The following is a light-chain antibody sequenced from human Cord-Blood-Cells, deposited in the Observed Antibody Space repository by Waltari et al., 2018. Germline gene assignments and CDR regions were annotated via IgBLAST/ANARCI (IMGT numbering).Light chain of an antibody. CDR3: SSYAGSNNYV. J-gene: IGLJ1*01. Sequence: QSALTQPPSASGSPGQSVTISCTGTSSDVGGYTHVSWYQQHPGKAPKLMIYEVSKQPSGVPDRFSGSKSGNTASLTVSGLQAEDEADYYCSSYAGSNNYVFGTGTKVTVL. V-gene: IGLV2-8*01. CDR1: SSDVGGYTH. CDR2: EVS.